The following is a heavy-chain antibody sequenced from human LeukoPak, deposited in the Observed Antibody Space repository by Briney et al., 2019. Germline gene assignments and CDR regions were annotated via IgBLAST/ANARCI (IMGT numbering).Heavy chain of an antibody. CDR2: IYYSGSI. J-gene: IGHJ3*02. Sequence: PSETLSLTCTVSGGSISSSSYYWGWIRQPPGKGLEWIGSIYYSGSIYYNPSLKSRVTISVDTSKNQFSLKLSSVTAADTAVYYCARGPDIVVVPAARVGAFDIWGQGTMVTVSS. CDR3: ARGPDIVVVPAARVGAFDI. D-gene: IGHD2-2*01. V-gene: IGHV4-39*07. CDR1: GGSISSSSYY.